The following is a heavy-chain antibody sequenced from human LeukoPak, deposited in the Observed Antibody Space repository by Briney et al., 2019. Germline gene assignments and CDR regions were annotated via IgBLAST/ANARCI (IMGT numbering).Heavy chain of an antibody. D-gene: IGHD3-22*01. V-gene: IGHV1-18*01. CDR2: ISAYNGNA. CDR1: GYTFTSYG. J-gene: IGHJ4*02. CDR3: ARVRAPYYYDSSGYYEY. Sequence: ASVKVSCKASGYTFTSYGISWVRQAPGQGLEWMGWISAYNGNANYAQKLQGRVTMTTDTSASTAYMELRSLRSDDTAVYYCARVRAPYYYDSSGYYEYWGQGTLVTVSS.